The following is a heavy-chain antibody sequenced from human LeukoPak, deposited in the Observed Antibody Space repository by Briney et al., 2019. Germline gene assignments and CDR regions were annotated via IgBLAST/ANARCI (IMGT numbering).Heavy chain of an antibody. CDR3: AKRGVVIRVILVGFHKEAYYFDS. Sequence: PGGSLRLSCAVSGISLSNYGMSGVRQAPGKGLEWVAGISGSGGGTNYADSVKGRFTISRDNPKNTLYLQMNRLRAEDTAVYFCAKRGVVIRVILVGFHKEAYYFDSWGQGALVTVSS. V-gene: IGHV3-23*01. CDR2: ISGSGGGT. J-gene: IGHJ4*02. D-gene: IGHD3-22*01. CDR1: GISLSNYG.